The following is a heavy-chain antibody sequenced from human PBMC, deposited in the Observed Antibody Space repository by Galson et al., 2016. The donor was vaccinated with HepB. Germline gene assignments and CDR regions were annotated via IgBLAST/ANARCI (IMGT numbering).Heavy chain of an antibody. CDR1: GFLFDSYW. CDR2: INSYGTTT. CDR3: ARPPGASGPYALDV. J-gene: IGHJ6*04. Sequence: LRLSCAASGFLFDSYWIHWVRQAPGKGLVWVSRINSYGTTTSYADSVKGRFTISRDNSKKMVYLQMDSLRAEDTGVYYCARPPGASGPYALDVWGKGTTVKVSS. D-gene: IGHD3-10*01. V-gene: IGHV3-74*01.